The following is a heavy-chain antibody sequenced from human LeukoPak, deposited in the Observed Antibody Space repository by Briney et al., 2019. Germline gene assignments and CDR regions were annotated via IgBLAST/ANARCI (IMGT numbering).Heavy chain of an antibody. Sequence: GGSLRLSCAASGFTFSSYWMNWARQAPGKGLEWVASINHNGNVNYYVDSVKGRFTVSRDNAKNSLYLQMSNLRAEDTAVYYCAREDGGMNYYDSSGYYGPFDYWGQGTLVTVSS. CDR1: GFTFSSYW. V-gene: IGHV3-7*03. CDR2: INHNGNVN. J-gene: IGHJ4*02. CDR3: AREDGGMNYYDSSGYYGPFDY. D-gene: IGHD3-22*01.